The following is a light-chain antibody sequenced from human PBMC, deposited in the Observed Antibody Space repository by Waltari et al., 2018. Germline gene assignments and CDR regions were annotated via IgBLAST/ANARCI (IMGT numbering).Light chain of an antibody. CDR2: AAS. CDR1: QAISSF. V-gene: IGKV1-9*01. Sequence: IQLTQSPSSLSASVGDRVTITCRASQAISSFLAWYQQTPGKAPKLLIYAASTLQSGVPSRFSGRGSVTDFTLTISSLQPEDFATYYCQQLNSYPLTFGPGTKVDIK. J-gene: IGKJ3*01. CDR3: QQLNSYPLT.